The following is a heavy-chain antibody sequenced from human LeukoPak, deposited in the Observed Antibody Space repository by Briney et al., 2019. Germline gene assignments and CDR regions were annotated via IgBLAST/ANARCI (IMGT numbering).Heavy chain of an antibody. J-gene: IGHJ4*02. D-gene: IGHD3-16*01. CDR2: IYYSGST. CDR1: GGSISSGGYY. V-gene: IGHV4-31*03. CDR3: ARDGGVGANKVDY. Sequence: SETLSLTCTVSGGSISSGGYYWSWIRQHPGKGLEWIGYIYYSGSTYYNPSLKSRVTISVDTSKNQFSLKLSSVTAADTAVYYCARDGGVGANKVDYWGQGTLVTVSS.